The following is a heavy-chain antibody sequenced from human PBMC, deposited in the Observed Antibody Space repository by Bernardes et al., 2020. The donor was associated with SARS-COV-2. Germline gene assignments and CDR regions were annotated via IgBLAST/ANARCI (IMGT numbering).Heavy chain of an antibody. J-gene: IGHJ4*02. CDR1: GASISSGNW. CDR2: INHSGST. V-gene: IGHV4-4*02. D-gene: IGHD3-16*01. Sequence: SETLSLTCAVSGASISSGNWWSWLRQPPGKGLEWIGEINHSGSTDYNPSPKSRVSMSVDKSKNQLSLRLTSVSAADPAVYYCVRMSSDNAYYDSWGQGTLVTVSS. CDR3: VRMSSDNAYYDS.